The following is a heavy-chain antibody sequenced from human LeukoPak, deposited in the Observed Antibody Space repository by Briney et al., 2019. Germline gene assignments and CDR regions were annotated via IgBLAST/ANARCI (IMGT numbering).Heavy chain of an antibody. J-gene: IGHJ4*02. CDR2: IRYDGSYQ. CDR1: GFTFSSYE. CDR3: ASLGYCSSTSCYGLDY. V-gene: IGHV3-30*02. Sequence: GGSLRLSCAASGFTFSSYEMNWVRQAPGKGLEWLAFIRYDGSYQYYADSVKGRFTTSRDSAKNSLYLQMNSLRAEDTAVYYCASLGYCSSTSCYGLDYWGQGTLVTVSS. D-gene: IGHD2-2*01.